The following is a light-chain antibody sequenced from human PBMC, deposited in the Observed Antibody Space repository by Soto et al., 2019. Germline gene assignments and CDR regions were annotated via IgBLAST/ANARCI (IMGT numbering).Light chain of an antibody. V-gene: IGKV3-20*01. J-gene: IGKJ1*01. CDR1: QSIGGTF. CDR3: QQYGDSPRT. Sequence: EIVLTQSPGTLSLSPGEGATLSCRASQSIGGTFLAWYQQKGGQAPRLLIDGASNKATGIPDRFTGSGSGTDFTLTICRLDPEDFAVYYCQQYGDSPRTFGQGTKVEVK. CDR2: GAS.